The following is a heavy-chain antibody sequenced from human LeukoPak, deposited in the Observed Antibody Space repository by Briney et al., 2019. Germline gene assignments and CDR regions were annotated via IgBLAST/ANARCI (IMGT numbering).Heavy chain of an antibody. D-gene: IGHD1-26*01. CDR3: ARGQVVGATDWVYT. V-gene: IGHV4-59*08. J-gene: IGHJ5*02. CDR1: GGSITIYG. CDR2: VYYSGST. Sequence: SETLTLTCTASGGSITIYGMTWVRQPPGKGLEWIGNVYYSGSTNYNPSLKSRVTISVDTSKNQFSLKLNSMTAADTAVYYCARGQVVGATDWVYTTGQGNLVTVSS.